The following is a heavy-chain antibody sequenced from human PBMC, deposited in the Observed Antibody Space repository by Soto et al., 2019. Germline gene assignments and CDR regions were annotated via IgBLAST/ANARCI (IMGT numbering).Heavy chain of an antibody. CDR2: ISSSSSYI. Sequence: PGGSLRLSCAASGFTFSSYSMNWVRQAPGKGLEWVSSISSSSSYIYYADSVKGRFTISRDNAKNSLYLQMNSLRAEDTAVYYCARDQHPYDFWSGSVSYFDYWGQGTLVTVSS. CDR3: ARDQHPYDFWSGSVSYFDY. J-gene: IGHJ4*02. CDR1: GFTFSSYS. V-gene: IGHV3-21*01. D-gene: IGHD3-3*01.